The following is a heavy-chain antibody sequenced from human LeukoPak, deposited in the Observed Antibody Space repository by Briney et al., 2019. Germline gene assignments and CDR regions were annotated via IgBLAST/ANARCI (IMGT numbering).Heavy chain of an antibody. CDR2: IIPIFGTA. Sequence: SVKVSCKASGGTFSSYVISWVRQAPGQGLEWMGGIIPIFGTANYAQKFQGRVTITADESTSTAYMELSSLRSEDTAVYYCARERESSSWYRLKIFDYWGQGTLVTVSS. D-gene: IGHD6-13*01. CDR3: ARERESSSWYRLKIFDY. J-gene: IGHJ4*02. CDR1: GGTFSSYV. V-gene: IGHV1-69*01.